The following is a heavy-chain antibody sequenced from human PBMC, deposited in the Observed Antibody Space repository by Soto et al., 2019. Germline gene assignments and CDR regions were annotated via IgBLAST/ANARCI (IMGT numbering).Heavy chain of an antibody. CDR3: AGNTYYYDSSGFSDLDY. J-gene: IGHJ4*02. V-gene: IGHV3-11*06. Sequence: PGGSLRLSCAASGFTFSDYYMSWIRQAPGKGLEWVAYISSSSSYTNYTDSVKGRFTISRDNAKNSLYLQMNSLRAEDTAVYYCAGNTYYYDSSGFSDLDYWGQGTLVTVSS. CDR2: ISSSSSYT. CDR1: GFTFSDYY. D-gene: IGHD3-22*01.